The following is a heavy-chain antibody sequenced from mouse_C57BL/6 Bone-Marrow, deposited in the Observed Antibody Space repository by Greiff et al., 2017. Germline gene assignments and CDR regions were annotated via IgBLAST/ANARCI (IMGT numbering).Heavy chain of an antibody. Sequence: QVQLQQPGAELVKPGASVKLSCKASGYTFTNYWMHWVKQRPGQGLEWIGMMHPNGGSPDYNEKFKSEATLSVDKSSRTAYMELSSLTSEDSAVYYSARSYDYDDYTMGNRGQGTSDT. CDR1: GYTFTNYW. D-gene: IGHD2-4*01. CDR3: ARSYDYDDYTMGN. V-gene: IGHV1-64*01. J-gene: IGHJ4*01. CDR2: MHPNGGSP.